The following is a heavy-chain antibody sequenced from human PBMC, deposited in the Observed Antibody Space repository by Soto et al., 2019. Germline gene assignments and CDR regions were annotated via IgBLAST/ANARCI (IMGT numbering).Heavy chain of an antibody. J-gene: IGHJ4*02. V-gene: IGHV3-30*03. CDR3: ATGGRQLLLTSDFTS. D-gene: IGHD6-19*01. Sequence: VQLVESGGGVVQPGRSLRLSCAASGFTFSDYAMHWVRQAPGKGLEWVAVVSHDGRNTHYADSVKGRFTISRDSSKNTVSLDMTSLRAEDTAVYYCATGGRQLLLTSDFTSWGQGALVTVSS. CDR2: VSHDGRNT. CDR1: GFTFSDYA.